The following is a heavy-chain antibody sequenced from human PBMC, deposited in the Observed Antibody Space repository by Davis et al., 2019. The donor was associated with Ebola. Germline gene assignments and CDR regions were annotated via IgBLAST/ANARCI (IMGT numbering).Heavy chain of an antibody. CDR2: VYNDGST. D-gene: IGHD6-19*01. CDR1: GGSVSIYF. V-gene: IGHV4-59*02. J-gene: IGHJ4*02. Sequence: SETLSLTCTVSGGSVSIYFWSWIRQSPGKGLEWIGYVYNDGSTGYNPSLRSRATKSADTSRRQFSLKLNSMTAADTAVYYCATGDRGWYYFDYWGQGTLVTVSS. CDR3: ATGDRGWYYFDY.